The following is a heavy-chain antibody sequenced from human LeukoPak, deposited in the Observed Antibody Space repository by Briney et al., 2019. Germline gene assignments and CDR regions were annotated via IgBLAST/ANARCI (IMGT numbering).Heavy chain of an antibody. J-gene: IGHJ4*02. CDR3: ARSRTTDFDY. V-gene: IGHV4-59*01. D-gene: IGHD4-17*01. CDR2: IYYSGST. CDR1: GGSISSYY. Sequence: PSETLSLTRTVSGGSISSYYWSWIRQPPGKGLEWIGYIYYSGSTNYNPSLKSRVTISVDTSKNQFSLKLSSVTAADTAVYYCARSRTTDFDYWGQGTLVTVSS.